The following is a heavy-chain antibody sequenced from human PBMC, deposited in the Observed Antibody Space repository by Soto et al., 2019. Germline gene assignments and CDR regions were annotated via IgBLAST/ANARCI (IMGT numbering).Heavy chain of an antibody. D-gene: IGHD2-2*01. CDR1: GGSISSGDYY. J-gene: IGHJ4*02. V-gene: IGHV4-30-4*01. CDR3: ANSTRGSYFDY. Sequence: QVQLQESGPGLVKPSQTLSLTCTVSGGSISSGDYYWSCIRQPPGKGLEWIGDIYYSGSTYYNPSLKSRVTISVATSKNQFSLKLSSVTAAGTAVYYCANSTRGSYFDYWGQGTLVTVSS. CDR2: IYYSGST.